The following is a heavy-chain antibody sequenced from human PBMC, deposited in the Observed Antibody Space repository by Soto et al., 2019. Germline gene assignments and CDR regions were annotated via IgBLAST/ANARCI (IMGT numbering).Heavy chain of an antibody. Sequence: GGSLRLSCAASGFTFSSYGMHWVRQAPGKGLEWVAVISYDGSNKYYADSVKGRFTISRDNSKNTLYLQMNSLRAEDTAVYYCAKDGGNWNLYYFDYWGQGTVVTVSS. CDR3: AKDGGNWNLYYFDY. V-gene: IGHV3-30*18. D-gene: IGHD1-1*01. CDR1: GFTFSSYG. CDR2: ISYDGSNK. J-gene: IGHJ4*02.